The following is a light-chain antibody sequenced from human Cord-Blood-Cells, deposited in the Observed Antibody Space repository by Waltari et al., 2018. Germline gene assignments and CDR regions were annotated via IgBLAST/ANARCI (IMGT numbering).Light chain of an antibody. Sequence: DIQMTQSPSSMSACVGGRVTITCRASQSISSYLNWYQQKPGKAPKLLIYAASSLQSGVPSRFSVSGSGTDFTLTISSLQPEDSATYYCQQSYSTPPYTFGQWTNLEIK. V-gene: IGKV1-39*01. CDR1: QSISSY. CDR3: QQSYSTPPYT. CDR2: AAS. J-gene: IGKJ2*01.